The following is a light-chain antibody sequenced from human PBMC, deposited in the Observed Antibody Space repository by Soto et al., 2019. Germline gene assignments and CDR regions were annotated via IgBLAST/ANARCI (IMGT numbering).Light chain of an antibody. CDR2: GAS. CDR1: QSVSSSY. J-gene: IGKJ5*01. CDR3: HQYGSSPPVT. V-gene: IGKV3-20*01. Sequence: ENVLTQSPGTLSLFPGERATLSCRASQSVSSSYLAWYQQKPGQAPRLLIYGASSRATGIPDRFSGSGSGTDFTLTISRLEPEDFAMYYCHQYGSSPPVTFGQGTRLEIK.